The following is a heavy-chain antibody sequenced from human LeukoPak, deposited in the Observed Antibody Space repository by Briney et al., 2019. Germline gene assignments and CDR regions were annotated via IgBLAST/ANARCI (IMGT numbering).Heavy chain of an antibody. CDR3: ARVVQLWLMD. V-gene: IGHV3-30*03. J-gene: IGHJ4*02. D-gene: IGHD5-18*01. CDR1: GFTFSSYG. CDR2: ISYDGSNK. Sequence: GGSLRLSCAASGFTFSSYGMHWVRQAPGKGLEWVAVISYDGSNKYYADSVKGRFTISRDNSNNTVYLQMNSLRAEDSAVYYCARVVQLWLMDWGQGTLVTVSS.